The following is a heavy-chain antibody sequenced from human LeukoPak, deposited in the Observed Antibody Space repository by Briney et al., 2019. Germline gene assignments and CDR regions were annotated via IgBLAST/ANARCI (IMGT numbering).Heavy chain of an antibody. Sequence: GGSLRLSCTASGFTLSTYAMNWVRQAPGEGLEWVSAISGSGGSTYYADSVKGRFTISRDNSKNTLYLQMNSLRAEDTAEYYCAKDRIITIFGVVMDVWGKGTTVTVSS. CDR2: ISGSGGST. V-gene: IGHV3-23*01. J-gene: IGHJ6*04. CDR1: GFTLSTYA. CDR3: AKDRIITIFGVVMDV. D-gene: IGHD3-3*01.